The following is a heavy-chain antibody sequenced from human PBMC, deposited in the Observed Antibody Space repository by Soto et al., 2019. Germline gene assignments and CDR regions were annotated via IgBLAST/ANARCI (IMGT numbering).Heavy chain of an antibody. CDR2: IIPIFGTA. J-gene: IGHJ6*02. CDR1: GGTFSSYA. V-gene: IGHV1-69*13. Sequence: SVKVSCKASGGTFSSYAISRVRQAPGQGLEWMGGIIPIFGTANYAQKFQGRVTITADESTSTAYMELSSLRSEDTAVYYCARATSAHTYYYGMDVWGQGTTVTVSS. CDR3: ARATSAHTYYYGMDV. D-gene: IGHD2-21*01.